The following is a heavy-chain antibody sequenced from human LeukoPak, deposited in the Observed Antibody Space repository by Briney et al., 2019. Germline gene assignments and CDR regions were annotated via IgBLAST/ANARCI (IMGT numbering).Heavy chain of an antibody. CDR2: ISGSGGST. V-gene: IGHV3-23*01. J-gene: IGHJ4*02. CDR1: GFTFSSYA. Sequence: GGSLRLSCAASGFTFSSYAMSWVRQAPGRGLEWVSAISGSGGSTYYADSVKGRFTISRDNSKNTLYLQMNSLRSDDTAVYYCAREWRHSYVSDYWGQGTLVTVSS. CDR3: AREWRHSYVSDY. D-gene: IGHD5-18*01.